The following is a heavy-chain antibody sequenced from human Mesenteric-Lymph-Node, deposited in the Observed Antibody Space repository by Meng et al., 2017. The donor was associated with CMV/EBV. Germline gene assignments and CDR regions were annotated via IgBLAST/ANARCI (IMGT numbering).Heavy chain of an antibody. J-gene: IGHJ6*02. CDR2: ISSSSTI. D-gene: IGHD3-10*01. Sequence: GESLKISCAASGFTFSSYSMNWVRQAPGKGLEWVSYISSSSTIYYADSVKGRFTISRDNAKNSLYLQMNSLRAEDTAVYHCARDYFGSGKYYQPYYYGMDVWGQGTTVTVSS. V-gene: IGHV3-48*04. CDR3: ARDYFGSGKYYQPYYYGMDV. CDR1: GFTFSSYS.